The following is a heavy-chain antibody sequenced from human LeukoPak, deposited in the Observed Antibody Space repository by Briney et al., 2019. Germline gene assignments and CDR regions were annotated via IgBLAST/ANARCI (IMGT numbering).Heavy chain of an antibody. Sequence: PGGSLRLSCAASGFTFSSYGMHWVRQAPGKGLEWVSAISGSGGSTYYADSVKGRFTISRDNSKNTLYLQMNSLRAEDTAVYYCAKDAPVIVVVPAANSWGQGTLVTVSS. J-gene: IGHJ4*02. CDR2: ISGSGGST. CDR1: GFTFSSYG. D-gene: IGHD2-2*01. CDR3: AKDAPVIVVVPAANS. V-gene: IGHV3-23*01.